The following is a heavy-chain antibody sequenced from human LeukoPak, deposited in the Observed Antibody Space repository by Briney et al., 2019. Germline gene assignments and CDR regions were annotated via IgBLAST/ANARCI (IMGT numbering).Heavy chain of an antibody. CDR1: GFTFSSFS. V-gene: IGHV3-48*04. CDR2: ISSSSSST. J-gene: IGHJ4*02. Sequence: GGSLRLSCAASGFTFSSFSMNWVRQAPGKGLEWISYISSSSSSTYYADSVKGRFTISRDNAKNSLYLQMNSLRAEVTAVYYCARVIGSYGDSAYWGQGTLVTVSS. D-gene: IGHD4-17*01. CDR3: ARVIGSYGDSAY.